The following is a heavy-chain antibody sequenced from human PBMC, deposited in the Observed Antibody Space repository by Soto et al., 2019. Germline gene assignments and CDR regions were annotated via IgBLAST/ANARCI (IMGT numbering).Heavy chain of an antibody. CDR1: GFTFSDYA. J-gene: IGHJ6*02. CDR2: TSFDGNHK. Sequence: GGSLRLSCAASGFTFSDYAMNWVRQAPGKGLEWVAVTSFDGNHKYYADSVKGRFTISKDNSKNTLHLQMNSLRGEDSAVYYCAKDQGRGMDVWGQGTTVTVSS. V-gene: IGHV3-30-3*01. CDR3: AKDQGRGMDV.